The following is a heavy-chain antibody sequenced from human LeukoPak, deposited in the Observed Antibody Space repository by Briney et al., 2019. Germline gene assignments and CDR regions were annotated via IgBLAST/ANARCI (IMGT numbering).Heavy chain of an antibody. V-gene: IGHV3-23*01. CDR3: AKDGRVAVAGNNYYYMDV. J-gene: IGHJ6*03. CDR1: GFTFSSYA. D-gene: IGHD6-19*01. CDR2: ISASGGST. Sequence: GGSLRLSCAASGFTFSSYAMTWVRQTPGKGLEWVSGISASGGSTYYVDSVKGRFTISRDNSKNTLYPQMNSLRAEDTAVYYCAKDGRVAVAGNNYYYMDVWGKGTTVTVSS.